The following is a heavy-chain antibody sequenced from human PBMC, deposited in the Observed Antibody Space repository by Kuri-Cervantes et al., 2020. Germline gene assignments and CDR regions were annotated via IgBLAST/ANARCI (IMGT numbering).Heavy chain of an antibody. J-gene: IGHJ4*02. CDR1: GITFSSYS. CDR3: ARATYSSSSEGY. D-gene: IGHD6-13*01. Sequence: GGSLRLSCAASGITFSSYSMNWVRQAPGKGLEWVSSISSSSSYIYYADSVKGRFTISRDNAKNSLYLQMNSLRAEDTAVYYCARATYSSSSEGYWGQGTLVTVSS. V-gene: IGHV3-21*01. CDR2: ISSSSSYI.